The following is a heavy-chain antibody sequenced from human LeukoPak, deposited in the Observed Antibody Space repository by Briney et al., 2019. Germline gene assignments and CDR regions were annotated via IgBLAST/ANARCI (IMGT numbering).Heavy chain of an antibody. V-gene: IGHV3-66*01. J-gene: IGHJ4*02. D-gene: IGHD3-9*01. Sequence: GGSLRLSCAASEFSVGSNYMTWVRQAPGEGLEWVSVIYSGGSTYYADSVKGRFTISRDNSKNTLYLQMNSLRAEDTAVYYCARSQRYYDILTGPFDYWGQGTLVTVSS. CDR3: ARSQRYYDILTGPFDY. CDR2: IYSGGST. CDR1: EFSVGSNY.